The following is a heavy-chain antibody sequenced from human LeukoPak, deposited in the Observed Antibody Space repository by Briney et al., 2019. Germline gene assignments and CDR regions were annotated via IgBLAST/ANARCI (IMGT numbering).Heavy chain of an antibody. V-gene: IGHV4-59*08. CDR1: GGSISSYY. CDR3: ARRGYSSGSYYFDY. D-gene: IGHD6-19*01. CDR2: IYYSGST. Sequence: SETLSLTCSVSGGSISSYYWSWIRQPPGKGLEGIGYIYYSGSTNYNPSLKSRVTISADTSKNQFSLKLCSVTAADTAMYYCARRGYSSGSYYFDYWGQGALVTVAS. J-gene: IGHJ4*02.